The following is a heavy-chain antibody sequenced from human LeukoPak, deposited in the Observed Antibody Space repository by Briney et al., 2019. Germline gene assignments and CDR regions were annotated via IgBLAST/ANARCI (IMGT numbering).Heavy chain of an antibody. CDR3: AMLIRITIFGVVRPFGY. D-gene: IGHD3-3*01. CDR1: GYTLTELS. CDR2: FDPEDGET. V-gene: IGHV1-24*01. Sequence: ASVKVSCKVSGYTLTELSMHWVRQAPGKGLEWMGGFDPEDGETIYAQKFQGRVTMTEDTSTDTAYMELSSLRSEDTAVYYCAMLIRITIFGVVRPFGYWGQGTLVTVSS. J-gene: IGHJ4*02.